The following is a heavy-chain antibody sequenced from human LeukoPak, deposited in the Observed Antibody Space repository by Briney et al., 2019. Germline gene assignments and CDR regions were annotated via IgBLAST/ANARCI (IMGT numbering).Heavy chain of an antibody. Sequence: GGSLRLSCAASGFTFSSYAMHWVRQAPGKGLEWVAVISYDGSNKYYADSVKGRFTISRDNSKNTLYLQMNSLRAEDTAVYYCASSKPSRYCSSTSCFDAFDIWGQGTMVTVSS. CDR2: ISYDGSNK. V-gene: IGHV3-30-3*01. CDR1: GFTFSSYA. D-gene: IGHD2-2*01. J-gene: IGHJ3*02. CDR3: ASSKPSRYCSSTSCFDAFDI.